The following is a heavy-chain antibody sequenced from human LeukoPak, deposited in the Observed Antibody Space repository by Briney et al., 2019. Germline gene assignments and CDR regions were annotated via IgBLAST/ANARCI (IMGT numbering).Heavy chain of an antibody. J-gene: IGHJ6*02. Sequence: SETLSLTCTVSGGSINSHCWNWIRQPAGKRLEWIGHVCVNGSTNSNPSLKSRVTMSVDTSKNHLALRLNSVTAADTAVYYCAGGHCTTTTCNSYYGMDVWGQGTTVTVSS. CDR3: AGGHCTTTTCNSYYGMDV. CDR1: GGSINSHC. V-gene: IGHV4-4*07. D-gene: IGHD2-2*01. CDR2: VCVNGST.